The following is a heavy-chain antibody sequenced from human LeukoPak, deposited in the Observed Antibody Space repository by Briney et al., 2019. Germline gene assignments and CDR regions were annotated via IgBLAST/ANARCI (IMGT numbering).Heavy chain of an antibody. D-gene: IGHD6-19*01. J-gene: IGHJ4*02. Sequence: GGSLRLSCAASGFTFSSYSMSWVRQAPGKGLEWVSSISSSSSYIYYADSVKGRFTISRDNAKNSLYLQMNSLRAEDTAVYYCARDLNTGYSSGWYIDYWGQGTLVTVSS. V-gene: IGHV3-21*01. CDR2: ISSSSSYI. CDR3: ARDLNTGYSSGWYIDY. CDR1: GFTFSSYS.